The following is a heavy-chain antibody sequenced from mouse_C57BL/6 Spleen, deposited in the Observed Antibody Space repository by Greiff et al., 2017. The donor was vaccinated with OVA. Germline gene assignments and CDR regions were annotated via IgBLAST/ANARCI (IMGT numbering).Heavy chain of an antibody. CDR3: ARYYDGYSAWFAY. CDR1: GYTFTSYW. J-gene: IGHJ3*01. D-gene: IGHD2-3*01. Sequence: QVHVKQPGTELVKPGASVKLSCKASGYTFTSYWMHWVKQRPGQGLEWIGNINPSNGGTNYNEKFKSKATLTVDKSASTAYMQLSSLTSEDSAVYYCARYYDGYSAWFAYWGQGTLVTVSA. CDR2: INPSNGGT. V-gene: IGHV1-53*01.